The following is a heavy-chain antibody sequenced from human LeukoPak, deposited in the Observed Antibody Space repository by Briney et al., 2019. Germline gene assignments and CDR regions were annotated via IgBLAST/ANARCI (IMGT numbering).Heavy chain of an antibody. CDR2: ISDTGATT. Sequence: SGGSLRLSCAGSGCTLSSYAMSWVRQAPGKGLEWVSAISDTGATTYDADSVKGRFTISRDNSRSTLYLQMNSLRAEDTALYYCAKDTSIGRYCTNGVCSSFDYWGQGTLVTVSS. V-gene: IGHV3-23*01. D-gene: IGHD2-8*01. CDR1: GCTLSSYA. J-gene: IGHJ4*02. CDR3: AKDTSIGRYCTNGVCSSFDY.